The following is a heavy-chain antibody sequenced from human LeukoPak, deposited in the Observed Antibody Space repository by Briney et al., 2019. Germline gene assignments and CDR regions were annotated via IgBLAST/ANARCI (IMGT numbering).Heavy chain of an antibody. J-gene: IGHJ4*02. CDR2: ISSSSSTI. Sequence: PGGSLRLSCAASGFTFSSYSMNWVRQAPGKGREWVSFISSSSSTIYYADSVNGRFTISSDNAKNSLYLQMNSLRAEDTAVYYCARDRGGSYSAIDYWGQGTLVTVSS. CDR3: ARDRGGSYSAIDY. V-gene: IGHV3-48*04. CDR1: GFTFSSYS. D-gene: IGHD1-26*01.